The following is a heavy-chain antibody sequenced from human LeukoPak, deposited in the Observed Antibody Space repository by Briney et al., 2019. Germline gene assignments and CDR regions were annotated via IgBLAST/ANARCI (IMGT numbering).Heavy chain of an antibody. Sequence: VASVKVSCKASGYTFTSYGISWVRQAPGQGLEWMGGIIPIFGTANYAQKLQGRVTMTTDTSTSTAYMELRSPRSDDTAVYYCAGDTYYYDSSGYPPDYWGQGTLVTVSS. CDR3: AGDTYYYDSSGYPPDY. J-gene: IGHJ4*02. CDR1: GYTFTSYG. CDR2: IIPIFGTA. V-gene: IGHV1-18*01. D-gene: IGHD3-22*01.